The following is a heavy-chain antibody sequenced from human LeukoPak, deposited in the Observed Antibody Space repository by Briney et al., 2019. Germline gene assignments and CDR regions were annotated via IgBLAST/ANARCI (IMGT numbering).Heavy chain of an antibody. Sequence: SETLSLTCTVSGGSISSYYWSWIRQPPGKGLEWIGYIYYSGSTNYNPSLKSRVTISVDTSKNQFSLKLSSVTAADTAVYYCARQEVYSSSGYGWFDPWGQGTLVTVSS. V-gene: IGHV4-59*08. D-gene: IGHD6-13*01. CDR1: GGSISSYY. J-gene: IGHJ5*02. CDR3: ARQEVYSSSGYGWFDP. CDR2: IYYSGST.